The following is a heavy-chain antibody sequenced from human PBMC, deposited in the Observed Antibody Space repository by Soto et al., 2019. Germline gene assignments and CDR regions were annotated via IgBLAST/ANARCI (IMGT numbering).Heavy chain of an antibody. D-gene: IGHD6-13*01. CDR2: ISSSSSYI. CDR1: GFTFSSYS. J-gene: IGHJ6*02. V-gene: IGHV3-21*01. CDR3: ARDRGIAAAKRTYYYYGMDV. Sequence: PGGSLRLSCAASGFTFSSYSMNWVRQAPGKGLEWVSSISSSSSYIYYADSVKGRFTISRDNAKNSLYLQMNSLRAEDTAVYYWARDRGIAAAKRTYYYYGMDVWGQGTTVTVSS.